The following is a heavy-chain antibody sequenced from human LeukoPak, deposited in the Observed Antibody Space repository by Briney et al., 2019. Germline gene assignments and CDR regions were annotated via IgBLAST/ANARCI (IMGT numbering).Heavy chain of an antibody. CDR1: GYSISSGYY. CDR2: IYHSGST. D-gene: IGHD1-26*01. CDR3: ARGGSIVGAADFDY. V-gene: IGHV4-38-2*02. J-gene: IGHJ4*02. Sequence: SETLSLTCTVSGYSISSGYYWGWIRQPPGKGLECIGSIYHSGSTYYNPSLKSRVTISVDTSKNQFSLKLSSVTAADTAVYYCARGGSIVGAADFDYWGQGTLVTVSS.